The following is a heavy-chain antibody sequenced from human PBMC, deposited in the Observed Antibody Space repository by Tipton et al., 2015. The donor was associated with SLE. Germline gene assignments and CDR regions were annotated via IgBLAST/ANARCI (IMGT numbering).Heavy chain of an antibody. CDR2: VSYTGSA. V-gene: IGHV4-61*01. CDR3: ARHTHFYEFWSDDP. Sequence: TLSLTCTVSGGSISSGSYYWSWIRQPPGGGLEWIGYVSYTGSANYNPSLRSRVTTSMDTSRNQFSLRLSSVTAADTAMYYCARHTHFYEFWSDDPWGQGTLVIVSS. D-gene: IGHD3-3*01. J-gene: IGHJ5*02. CDR1: GGSISSGSYY.